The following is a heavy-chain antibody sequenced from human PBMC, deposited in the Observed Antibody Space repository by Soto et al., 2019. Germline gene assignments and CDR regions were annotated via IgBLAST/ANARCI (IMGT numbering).Heavy chain of an antibody. Sequence: QVQLVQSGAEVKKPGASVKVSCKASGYTFTGYYMHWVRQAPGQGLEWMGWINPNSGGTNYAQKFQGWVXXTXDXXTSTAYMELSRLRSDDTAVYYCAREPDRGGDAFDIWGQGTMVTVSS. CDR3: AREPDRGGDAFDI. CDR1: GYTFTGYY. J-gene: IGHJ3*02. V-gene: IGHV1-2*04. CDR2: INPNSGGT.